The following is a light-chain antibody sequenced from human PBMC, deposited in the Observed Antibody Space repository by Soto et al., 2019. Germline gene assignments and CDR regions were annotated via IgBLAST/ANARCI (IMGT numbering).Light chain of an antibody. J-gene: IGKJ1*01. Sequence: MPSQDSLSVSLGARATINCKSRQSVLYSSNKKNYLAWYQQKPGQAPRLLIYGASNRATGIPDRFSGSGSGTDFTLTISRLEPEDFAVYYCQQYGSSGTFGQGTKVDIK. V-gene: IGKV3-20*01. CDR1: QSVLYSSNKKNY. CDR2: GAS. CDR3: QQYGSSGT.